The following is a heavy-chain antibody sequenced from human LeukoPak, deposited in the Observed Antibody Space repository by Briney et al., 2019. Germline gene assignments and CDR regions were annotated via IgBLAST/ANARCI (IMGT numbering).Heavy chain of an antibody. CDR3: AKDRDGYNPDY. Sequence: GGSPRLSCAASGFTFSSYAMTWVRQAPGKGLEWVSSISGSDGSTYYADSVKGRFTISRDNSKNTLYLQMNSLRAEDTAVYYCAKDRDGYNPDYWGQGTLVSVST. D-gene: IGHD5-24*01. CDR1: GFTFSSYA. CDR2: ISGSDGST. V-gene: IGHV3-23*01. J-gene: IGHJ4*02.